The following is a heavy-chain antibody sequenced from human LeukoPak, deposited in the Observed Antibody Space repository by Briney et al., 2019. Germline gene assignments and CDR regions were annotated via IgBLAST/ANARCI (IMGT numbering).Heavy chain of an antibody. V-gene: IGHV1-46*01. Sequence: ASVKVSCKASGYTFTSYYMHWVRQAPGQGLEWMGIINPSGGSTSYAQKFQGRVTMTRDTSTSTVYMELSSLRSEDTAVYYCAIDIVVVPAAHLGEFFDYWGQGTLVTVSS. D-gene: IGHD2-2*01. CDR2: INPSGGST. CDR3: AIDIVVVPAAHLGEFFDY. J-gene: IGHJ4*02. CDR1: GYTFTSYY.